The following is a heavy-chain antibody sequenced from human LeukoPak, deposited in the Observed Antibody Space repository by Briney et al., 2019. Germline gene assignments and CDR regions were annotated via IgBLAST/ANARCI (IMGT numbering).Heavy chain of an antibody. D-gene: IGHD3-10*01. CDR1: GGFFSGYY. CDR2: INHSGST. V-gene: IGHV4-34*01. CDR3: ARGSLVTMVRGVIDAFDI. Sequence: PSETLSLTCAVYGGFFSGYYWSWIRQPPGKGLEWIGEINHSGSTNYNPSLKSRVTISVDTSKNQFSLKLSSVTAADTAVYYCARGSLVTMVRGVIDAFDIWGQGTMVTVSS. J-gene: IGHJ3*02.